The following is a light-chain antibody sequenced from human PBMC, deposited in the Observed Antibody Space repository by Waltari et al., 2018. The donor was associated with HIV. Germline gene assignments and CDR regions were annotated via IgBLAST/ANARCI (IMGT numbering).Light chain of an antibody. V-gene: IGKV4-1*01. CDR3: QQNFSSPRP. Sequence: DMGLTHSPDSLAVSLGERAIINCKSNQSDLYSSNNKNYLVWYQHKQGQPPKLLIYWASNRESAVPDRFSGRGSGTDSTHTISCLQAEDVAVYYGQQNFSSPRPFGGGPKVAI. CDR2: WAS. CDR1: QSDLYSSNNKNY. J-gene: IGKJ4*01.